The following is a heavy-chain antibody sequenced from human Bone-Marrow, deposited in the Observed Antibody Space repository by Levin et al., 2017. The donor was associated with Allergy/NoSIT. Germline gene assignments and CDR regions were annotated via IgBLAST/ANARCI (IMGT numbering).Heavy chain of an antibody. CDR3: ATERAGGRYFDY. CDR2: INSDGIST. CDR1: GFTFSSYW. V-gene: IGHV3-74*01. J-gene: IGHJ4*02. D-gene: IGHD3-10*01. Sequence: GGSLRLSCAASGFTFSSYWMHWVRQAPGKGLVWVSRINSDGISTTYADSVKGRFTISRDNAKNTLYLQMSSLRAEDTAVYYCATERAGGRYFDYWGQGTLVTVSS.